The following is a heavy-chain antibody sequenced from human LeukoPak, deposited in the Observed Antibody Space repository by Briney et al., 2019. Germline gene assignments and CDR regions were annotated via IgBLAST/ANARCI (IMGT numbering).Heavy chain of an antibody. CDR3: AKGLSSSGWY. CDR1: GFTFSSYA. V-gene: IGHV3-23*01. D-gene: IGHD6-19*01. J-gene: IGHJ4*02. CDR2: ISGSGGTT. Sequence: PGGSLRLSCAASGFTFSSYAMSWVRQTPGKGLEWVSAISGSGGTTYYADSVKGRFTISRDNSKNTLYLQMNSLRAEDTAEYYCAKGLSSSGWYWGQGTLVTVSS.